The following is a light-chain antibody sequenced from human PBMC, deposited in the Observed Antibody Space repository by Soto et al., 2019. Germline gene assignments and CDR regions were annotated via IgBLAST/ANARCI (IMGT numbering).Light chain of an antibody. Sequence: QSALTQPASVSGSPGQSITISCTGTSSDVGIYDLVSWFQQHPGKAPKLMIYEDTKRPSGVSNRFSGSKSGNTASLTISGLQAEDEADYYCCSFAGSFTVFGGGTKLTVL. CDR2: EDT. CDR1: SSDVGIYDL. J-gene: IGLJ2*01. V-gene: IGLV2-23*01. CDR3: CSFAGSFTV.